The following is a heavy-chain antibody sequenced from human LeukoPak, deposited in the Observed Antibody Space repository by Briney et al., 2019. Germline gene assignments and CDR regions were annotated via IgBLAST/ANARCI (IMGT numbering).Heavy chain of an antibody. CDR3: ARDRMESSNGRLGWFDP. V-gene: IGHV1-69*01. CDR1: GGTFSSYA. CDR2: IIPIFGTA. D-gene: IGHD3-3*01. Sequence: GSSVKVSCKASGGTFSSYAISWVRQAPGQGLEWMGGIIPIFGTANYAQKFQGRVTITADESTSTAYMELSSLRSEDTAVYYCARDRMESSNGRLGWFDPWGQGTLVTVSS. J-gene: IGHJ5*02.